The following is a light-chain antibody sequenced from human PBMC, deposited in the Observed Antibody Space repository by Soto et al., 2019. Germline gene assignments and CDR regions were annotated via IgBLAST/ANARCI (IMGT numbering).Light chain of an antibody. Sequence: DIQMTQSPSSLSASVGDRVTITCRASQSIGSYFNWYQQKPGKAPKLLIYAASALESGVPSRFSGSGSGTDFTLTISSLQPGDFAVYYCQQYNNWPWTFGQGTKVDIK. V-gene: IGKV1-39*01. J-gene: IGKJ1*01. CDR3: QQYNNWPWT. CDR2: AAS. CDR1: QSIGSY.